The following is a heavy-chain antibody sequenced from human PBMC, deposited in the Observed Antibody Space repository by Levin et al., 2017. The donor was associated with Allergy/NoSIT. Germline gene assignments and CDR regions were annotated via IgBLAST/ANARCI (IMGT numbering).Heavy chain of an antibody. D-gene: IGHD6-6*01. CDR3: ARGGGRPFDP. J-gene: IGHJ5*02. CDR1: GYSFTSFD. Sequence: GESLKISCKASGYSFTSFDINWVRQATGQGLEWMGWMNPTNGNTAYALKFQDRVTMTRNTSISTAYLELRSLTSEDTAVYYCARGGGRPFDPWGQGTLVTVSS. CDR2: MNPTNGNT. V-gene: IGHV1-8*01.